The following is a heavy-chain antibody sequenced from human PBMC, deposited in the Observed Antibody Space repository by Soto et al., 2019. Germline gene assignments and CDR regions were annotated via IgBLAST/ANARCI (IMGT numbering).Heavy chain of an antibody. V-gene: IGHV1-8*01. CDR1: GYTFTSYD. Sequence: QVQLVQSGAEVKKPGASVKVSCKASGYTFTSYDINWVRQATGQGLEWMGWMNPNSGNTGYAQKFQGRVTRTRNTSISTAYMELSSLRSEDTDVYYCARDLGYYYDSSGYLGAFFDYWGQGTLVTVSS. J-gene: IGHJ4*02. CDR3: ARDLGYYYDSSGYLGAFFDY. D-gene: IGHD3-22*01. CDR2: MNPNSGNT.